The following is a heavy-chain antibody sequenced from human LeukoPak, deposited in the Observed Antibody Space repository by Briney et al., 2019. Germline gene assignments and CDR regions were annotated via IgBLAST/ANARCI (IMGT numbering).Heavy chain of an antibody. V-gene: IGHV3-48*04. CDR1: GFTFSSYS. Sequence: GGSLRLSCAASGFTFSSYSMNWIRQAPGEGLEWVSYISSSGRAIHYADSVKGRFTISRDNAKNSLNLQMNSLRAEDTAVYYCAREDGSGTYDYWGQGTLVTVSS. J-gene: IGHJ4*02. D-gene: IGHD3-10*01. CDR2: ISSSGRAI. CDR3: AREDGSGTYDY.